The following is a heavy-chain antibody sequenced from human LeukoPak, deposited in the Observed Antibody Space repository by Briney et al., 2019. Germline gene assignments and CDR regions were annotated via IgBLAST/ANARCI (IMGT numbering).Heavy chain of an antibody. CDR3: ARDAGGIWTPFDY. CDR2: IYSGGST. CDR1: GFTVSSNY. Sequence: GGSLRLSCAASGFTVSSNYMSWVRQAPGKGLEWVSVIYSGGSTYYADSVKGRFTISRDNSKNTLYLQMNSLRAEDTAVYYCARDAGGIWTPFDYWGQGTLSPSPQ. J-gene: IGHJ4*02. V-gene: IGHV3-53*01. D-gene: IGHD6-13*01.